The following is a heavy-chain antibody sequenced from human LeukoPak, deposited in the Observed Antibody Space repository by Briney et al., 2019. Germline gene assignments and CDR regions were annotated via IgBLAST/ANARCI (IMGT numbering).Heavy chain of an antibody. CDR1: GGSVTSTNW. J-gene: IGHJ4*02. D-gene: IGHD3-3*01. CDR2: VHLDGGT. Sequence: PSETLSLTCDVSGGSVTSTNWWTWVRQPPGKGLEWIGEVHLDGGTNYNPSLKSRLTMSVDLPENHISLKLTSVTAADTAVYYCAREGGFYRPLDYSGQGTLVTVSS. CDR3: AREGGFYRPLDY. V-gene: IGHV4-4*02.